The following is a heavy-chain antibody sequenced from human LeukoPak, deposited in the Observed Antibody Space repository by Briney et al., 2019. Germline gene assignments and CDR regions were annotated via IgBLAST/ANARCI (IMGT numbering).Heavy chain of an antibody. D-gene: IGHD1-26*01. CDR1: GGSFSGYY. Sequence: SETLSLTCAVYGGSFSGYYWSWIRQPPGKGLEWIGEINHSGSTNYNPSLKSRVTISVDTSKNQFSLKLSSVTAADTAVYYCAREDSGSSLYYFDYWGQGTLVTVSS. V-gene: IGHV4-34*01. J-gene: IGHJ4*02. CDR3: AREDSGSSLYYFDY. CDR2: INHSGST.